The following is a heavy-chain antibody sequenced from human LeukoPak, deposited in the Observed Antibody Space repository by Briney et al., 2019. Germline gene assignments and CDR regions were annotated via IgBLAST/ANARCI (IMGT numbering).Heavy chain of an antibody. J-gene: IGHJ5*02. V-gene: IGHV4-59*01. D-gene: IGHD3-3*01. Sequence: PSETLSLTCTVSGGSISSYYWSWIRQPPGKGLEWIGYIYYSGSTNYNPSLKSRVTISVDTSKNQFSLKLSSVTAADTAVYYCARGDNDFWSVSNWFDPWGQGTLVTVSS. CDR2: IYYSGST. CDR3: ARGDNDFWSVSNWFDP. CDR1: GGSISSYY.